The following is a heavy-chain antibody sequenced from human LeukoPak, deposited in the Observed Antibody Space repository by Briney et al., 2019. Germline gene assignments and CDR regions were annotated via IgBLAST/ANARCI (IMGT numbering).Heavy chain of an antibody. J-gene: IGHJ4*02. V-gene: IGHV4-39*01. CDR1: GGSISSSSYY. Sequence: SETLSLTCTVSGGSISSSSYYWGWIRQPPGKGLEWIGSIYYSGTTYYNPSLKSRVTISVDTSENQFSLKLSSVTAADTAVYYCARSVWGSNEYYFDYWGQGTLVTVSS. CDR2: IYYSGTT. CDR3: ARSVWGSNEYYFDY. D-gene: IGHD7-27*01.